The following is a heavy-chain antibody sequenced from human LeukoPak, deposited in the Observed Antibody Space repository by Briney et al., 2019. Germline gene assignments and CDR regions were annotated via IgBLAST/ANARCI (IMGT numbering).Heavy chain of an antibody. D-gene: IGHD2-15*01. CDR3: AREVAARYFDY. CDR1: GGSISSGASY. J-gene: IGHJ4*02. Sequence: SETLSLTCTVSGGSISSGASYWPWIRQLPGKGLEWIGYISNSGSTYYNPSLKSRVTISVDTSKNQFSLKLTSVTAADTAVFYCAREVAARYFDYWGQGSLVTVSS. CDR2: ISNSGST. V-gene: IGHV4-31*03.